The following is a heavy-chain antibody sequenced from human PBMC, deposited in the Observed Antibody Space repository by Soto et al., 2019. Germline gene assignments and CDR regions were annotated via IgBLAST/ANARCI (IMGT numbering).Heavy chain of an antibody. D-gene: IGHD5-18*01. V-gene: IGHV4-59*01. Sequence: SETLSLTCTVSGGSISSYYWSWIRQPPGRGLEWIGYIYYSGSTNYNPSLKSRVTISVDTSKNQFSLKLSSVTAADTAVYYCARGGTAMVNGYYYYGMDVWGQGTTVTVSS. J-gene: IGHJ6*02. CDR3: ARGGTAMVNGYYYYGMDV. CDR2: IYYSGST. CDR1: GGSISSYY.